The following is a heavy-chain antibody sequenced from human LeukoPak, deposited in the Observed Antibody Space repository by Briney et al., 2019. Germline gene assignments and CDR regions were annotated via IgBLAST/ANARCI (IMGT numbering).Heavy chain of an antibody. D-gene: IGHD3-22*01. CDR2: ISGDSSDI. V-gene: IGHV3-21*01. CDR3: ARRGYSDSSGYDY. Sequence: PGGSLRLSCAASGFTFSSYAMSWVCQAPGKGLEWVSSISGDSSDIYYADSVMGRSTISRDNAKNSVYLQINSLRAEDTAIYYCARRGYSDSSGYDYWGQGTLVTVSS. J-gene: IGHJ4*02. CDR1: GFTFSSYA.